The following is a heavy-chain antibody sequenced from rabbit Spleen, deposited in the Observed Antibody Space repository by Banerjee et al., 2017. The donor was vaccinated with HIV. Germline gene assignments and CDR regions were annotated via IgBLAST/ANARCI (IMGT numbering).Heavy chain of an antibody. J-gene: IGHJ4*01. V-gene: IGHV1S45*01. Sequence: QEQLVESGGGLVQPEGSLTLTCKASGFSFGDRDVMCWVRQAPGKGLEWIACINAATAKPVYATWAKGRFTISRTSSTTVTLQLTSLTAADTATYFCARDDGSYDYIDGYFNLWGQGTLVTVS. CDR1: GFSFGDRDV. D-gene: IGHD6-1*01. CDR2: INAATAKP. CDR3: ARDDGSYDYIDGYFNL.